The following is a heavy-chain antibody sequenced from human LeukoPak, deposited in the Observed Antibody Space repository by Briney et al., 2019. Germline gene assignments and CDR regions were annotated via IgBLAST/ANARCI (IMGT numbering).Heavy chain of an antibody. CDR2: ISAYNGNT. J-gene: IGHJ5*02. CDR1: GYTFTSYG. Sequence: GASVKVSCKASGYTFTSYGISWVRQAPGQGLEWMGWISAYNGNTNYAQKLQGRVTMTTDTSTSTAYMELRSLRSDDTAVYYCARDSVIVDTAIDLRFDPWGQGTLVTVSS. CDR3: ARDSVIVDTAIDLRFDP. V-gene: IGHV1-18*01. D-gene: IGHD5-18*01.